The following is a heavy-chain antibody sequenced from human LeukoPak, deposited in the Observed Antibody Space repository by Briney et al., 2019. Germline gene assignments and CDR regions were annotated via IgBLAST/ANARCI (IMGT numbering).Heavy chain of an antibody. CDR3: ARDVYYYDSSGYLPDY. D-gene: IGHD3-22*01. V-gene: IGHV3-11*01. CDR2: ISSSGSTI. J-gene: IGHJ4*02. Sequence: GGSLRLSCAASGFTFSDYYMSWIRQAPGKGLEWVSYISSSGSTIYYADSVKGRFTISRDNAKNSLYLQMTSLRAEDTAVYYCARDVYYYDSSGYLPDYWGQGTLVTVSS. CDR1: GFTFSDYY.